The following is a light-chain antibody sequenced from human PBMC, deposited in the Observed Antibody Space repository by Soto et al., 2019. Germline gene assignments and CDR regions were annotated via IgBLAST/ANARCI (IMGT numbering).Light chain of an antibody. CDR2: GNS. CDR1: SSNIGAGYD. Sequence: QSVLTQPPSVSGAPGQRVTISCTGSSSNIGAGYDVHWYQQLPGTAPKLLIYGNSNRPSGVPDRFSGSKSGTSASLAITGLQAEDEADYYCQSYDSSLSVSYVFGTGTQAHRP. V-gene: IGLV1-40*01. CDR3: QSYDSSLSVSYV. J-gene: IGLJ1*01.